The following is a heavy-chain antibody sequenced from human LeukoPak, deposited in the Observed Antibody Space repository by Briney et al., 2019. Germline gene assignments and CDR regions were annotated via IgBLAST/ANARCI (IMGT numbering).Heavy chain of an antibody. CDR3: ARDRRYYDSSGYYYLIDY. D-gene: IGHD3-22*01. CDR2: IYTSGST. Sequence: SETLSLTCTVSGGSISSYYWSWIRQPAGKGLEWIGRIYTSGSTNHNPSLKSRVTMSVDTSKNQFSLKLSSVTAADTAVYYCARDRRYYDSSGYYYLIDYWGQGPLVTVS. V-gene: IGHV4-4*07. J-gene: IGHJ4*02. CDR1: GGSISSYY.